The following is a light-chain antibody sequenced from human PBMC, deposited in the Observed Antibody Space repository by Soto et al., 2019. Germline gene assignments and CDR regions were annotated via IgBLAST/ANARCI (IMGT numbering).Light chain of an antibody. Sequence: DIVMTQSPDSLAVSLGERATINCKSSQSVLYSSNNKNYLAWYQQKPGQPPKLLIYWASTRESGVPDRFSGSGSGTDFTLTISSLQAEDVAAYYCQQYYSTLLYTFGQGTKLEIK. V-gene: IGKV4-1*01. CDR3: QQYYSTLLYT. CDR1: QSVLYSSNNKNY. J-gene: IGKJ2*01. CDR2: WAS.